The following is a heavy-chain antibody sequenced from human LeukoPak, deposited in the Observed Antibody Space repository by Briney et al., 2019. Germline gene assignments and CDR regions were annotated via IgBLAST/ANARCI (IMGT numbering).Heavy chain of an antibody. CDR3: ARACICTSCFLSGPVD. CDR2: MNAGNGNT. J-gene: IGHJ4*02. D-gene: IGHD2-2*01. CDR1: GYLFTGSA. Sequence: ASVRPCCTAVGYLFTGSAVNWVTRAAGPRVEWMSGMNAGNGNTQYPQKFQGRVTITRDTSASTAYMELSSLRSEDTAVYYCARACICTSCFLSGPVDWGQGTPVTVSS. V-gene: IGHV1-3*01.